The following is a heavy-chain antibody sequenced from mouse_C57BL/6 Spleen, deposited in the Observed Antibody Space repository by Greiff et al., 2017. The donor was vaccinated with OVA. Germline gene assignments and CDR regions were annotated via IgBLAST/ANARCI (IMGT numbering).Heavy chain of an antibody. CDR3: ARGGYYFDY. V-gene: IGHV1-19*01. Sequence: VQLQQSGPVLVKPGASVKMSCKASGYTFTDYYMNWVKQSHGKSLEWIGVINPYNGGTSYNQKFKGKATLTVDKSSSTAYMELNSLTSGDSAVYYCARGGYYFDYWGQGTTLTVSS. J-gene: IGHJ2*01. CDR1: GYTFTDYY. CDR2: INPYNGGT.